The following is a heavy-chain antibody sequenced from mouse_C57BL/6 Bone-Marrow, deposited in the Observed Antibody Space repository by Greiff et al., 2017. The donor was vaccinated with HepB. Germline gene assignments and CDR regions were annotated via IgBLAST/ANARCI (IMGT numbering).Heavy chain of an antibody. V-gene: IGHV1-82*01. CDR3: ARDGLYSVYFDY. D-gene: IGHD1-1*01. Sequence: QVQLKESGPELVKPGASVKISCKASGYAFSSSWMNWVKQRPGKGLEWIGRIYPGDGDTNYNGKFKGKATLTADKSSSTAYMQLSSLTSEDSAVYVCARDGLYSVYFDYWGQGTTLTVSS. CDR2: IYPGDGDT. J-gene: IGHJ2*01. CDR1: GYAFSSSW.